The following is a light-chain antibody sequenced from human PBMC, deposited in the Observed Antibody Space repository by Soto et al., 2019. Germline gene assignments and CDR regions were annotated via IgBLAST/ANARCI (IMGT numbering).Light chain of an antibody. J-gene: IGKJ2*01. CDR3: QSLNDWPFA. V-gene: IGKV3-15*01. CDR1: ESLSTF. CDR2: GAS. Sequence: EIVLTQSPGTLSVSPGERVTLSCRASESLSTFLAWYQQKPGQAPRLLIYGASTKATGIPARFSGSGSATDFTLTISSLHSVDAAVYYCQSLNDWPFAFCQGTKVDIK.